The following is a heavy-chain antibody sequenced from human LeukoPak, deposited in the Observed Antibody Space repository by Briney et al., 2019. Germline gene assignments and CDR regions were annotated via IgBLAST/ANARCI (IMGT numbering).Heavy chain of an antibody. V-gene: IGHV2-70*11. CDR2: SDWDDDK. CDR3: ARSTRTTVTTYYFDY. Sequence: SGPALVKPTQTRTLTCTFSGVSLSTSGMCGSWIRQPPGKALEWLARSDWDDDKYYSTSLKPKLTISKDTSKNQVVLTMTNMDPVDTATYYCARSTRTTVTTYYFDYWGQGTLVTVSS. D-gene: IGHD4-17*01. CDR1: GVSLSTSGMC. J-gene: IGHJ4*02.